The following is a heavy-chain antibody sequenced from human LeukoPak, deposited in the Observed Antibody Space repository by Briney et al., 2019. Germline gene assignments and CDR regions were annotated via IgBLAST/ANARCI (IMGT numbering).Heavy chain of an antibody. V-gene: IGHV3-7*01. J-gene: IGHJ3*02. D-gene: IGHD3-16*02. CDR1: GFTFSNYW. CDR2: IKQDGSKK. Sequence: GGSLRLSCAASGFTFSNYWMSWVRQAPGRGLEWVANIKQDGSKKHCGDSLKGRFTISRDNAKNSLYLHVNSLRAEATAVYYCARDHVTPGLVFDNCGPGTMVTVSS. CDR3: ARDHVTPGLVFDN.